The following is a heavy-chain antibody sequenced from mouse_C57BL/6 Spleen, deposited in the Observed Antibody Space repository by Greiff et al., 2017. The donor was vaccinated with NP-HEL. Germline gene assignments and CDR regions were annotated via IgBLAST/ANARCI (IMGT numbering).Heavy chain of an antibody. CDR1: GFTFSSYT. V-gene: IGHV5-9*01. CDR3: ARHGGYYWYFDV. D-gene: IGHD1-1*02. CDR2: ISGGGGNT. J-gene: IGHJ1*03. Sequence: EVQGVESGGGLVKPGGSLKLSCAASGFTFSSYTMSWVRQTPEKRLEWVATISGGGGNTYYPDSVKGRFTISRDNAKNTLYLQMSSLRSEDTALYYCARHGGYYWYFDVWGTGTTVTVSS.